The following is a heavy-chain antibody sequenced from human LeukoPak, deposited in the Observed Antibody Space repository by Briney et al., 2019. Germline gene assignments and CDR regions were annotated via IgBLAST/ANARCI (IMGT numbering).Heavy chain of an antibody. CDR1: GGSFSGYY. Sequence: PSETLSLTCAVYGGSFSGYYWSWIRQPPGKGLEWIGEINHSGSTNYNPSLKSRVTTSLDTSRKQFSLKLRSVTAADTAVYYCARGVVTYYGSGSYFFWYFDLWGRGTLVTVSS. V-gene: IGHV4-34*01. CDR3: ARGVVTYYGSGSYFFWYFDL. CDR2: INHSGST. D-gene: IGHD3-10*01. J-gene: IGHJ2*01.